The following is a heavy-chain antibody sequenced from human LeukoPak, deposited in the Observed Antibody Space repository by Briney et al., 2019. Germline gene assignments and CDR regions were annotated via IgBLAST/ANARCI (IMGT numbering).Heavy chain of an antibody. CDR2: ISYDGNNK. CDR3: ARARYCSSISCREAFDI. D-gene: IGHD2-2*01. Sequence: RSGGSLRLSCAASGFPFSSYAMHWVRQAPGKGLEWVALISYDGNNKYYADSVKGRFTISRDNSKNTLFLQMNSLRAEDTAVYYCARARYCSSISCREAFDIWGQGTMVTVSS. CDR1: GFPFSSYA. V-gene: IGHV3-30-3*01. J-gene: IGHJ3*02.